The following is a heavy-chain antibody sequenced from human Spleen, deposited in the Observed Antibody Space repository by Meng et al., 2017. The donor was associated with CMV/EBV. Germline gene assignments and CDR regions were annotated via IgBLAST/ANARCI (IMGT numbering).Heavy chain of an antibody. CDR3: ARGCDIVVLPAADLDY. D-gene: IGHD2-2*01. J-gene: IGHJ4*02. CDR2: INPSGGST. CDR1: GYTFTSYY. Sequence: ASVKVSCKASGYTFTSYYMHWVRQAPGQGLEWMGIINPSGGSTSYAQMFQGRVTMTRDTSTSTVYMELSSLRSEDTAVYYCARGCDIVVLPAADLDYWGQGTLVTVSS. V-gene: IGHV1-46*01.